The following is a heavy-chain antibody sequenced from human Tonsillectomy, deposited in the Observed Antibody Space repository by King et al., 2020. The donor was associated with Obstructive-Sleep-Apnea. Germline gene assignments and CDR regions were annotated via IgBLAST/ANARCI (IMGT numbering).Heavy chain of an antibody. D-gene: IGHD5/OR15-5a*01. CDR1: GYTFTTYY. CDR3: ARDVSPSIDP. V-gene: IGHV1-46*01. J-gene: IGHJ5*02. Sequence: VQLVESGAEVKKPGASVKVSCKASGYTFTTYYIHWVRQAPGQGLEWMGIINPSGGTTNYAQKFQGRVTMTRDTSTSTVYMELSSLRSEDTALYYCARDVSPSIDPWGQGTLVTVSS. CDR2: INPSGGTT.